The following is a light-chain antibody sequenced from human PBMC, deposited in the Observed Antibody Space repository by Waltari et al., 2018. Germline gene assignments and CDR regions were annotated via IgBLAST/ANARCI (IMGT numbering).Light chain of an antibody. V-gene: IGLV2-23*03. CDR3: CSYAGSATFAV. CDR1: SSDVGNYDL. CDR2: EGN. Sequence: QSALTQPASVSGSPGQSITISCTGPSSDVGNYDLISWYQQHPNKAPKLIIYEGNKRPSVGSNRFSGSTSGNTASLTSSGLQAEDEADYFCCSYAGSATFAVFGGGTKLTVL. J-gene: IGLJ3*02.